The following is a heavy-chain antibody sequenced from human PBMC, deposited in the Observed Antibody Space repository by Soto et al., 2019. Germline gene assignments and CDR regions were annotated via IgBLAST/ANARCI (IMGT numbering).Heavy chain of an antibody. J-gene: IGHJ5*02. D-gene: IGHD6-13*01. V-gene: IGHV5-51*01. Sequence: PGESLKISCKGSGYSFTSYWIGWVRQMPGKGLEWMGIIYPGDSDTRYSPSFQGQVTISADKSISTAYLQWSSLKASDTAMYYCARRKGYSSSWYGTARFDPWGQGTLVTVSS. CDR1: GYSFTSYW. CDR3: ARRKGYSSSWYGTARFDP. CDR2: IYPGDSDT.